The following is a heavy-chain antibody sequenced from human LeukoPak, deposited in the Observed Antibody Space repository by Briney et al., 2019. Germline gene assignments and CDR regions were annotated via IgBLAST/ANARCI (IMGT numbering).Heavy chain of an antibody. CDR1: GGSISSGGYS. CDR3: ARGYYLNWFDP. CDR2: IYHSGST. V-gene: IGHV4-30-2*01. Sequence: SQTLSLTCAVSGGSISSGGYSWSWIRQPPGKGLEWIGYIYHSGSTYYNPSLKSRVTISVDRSKNQFSLKLSSVTAADTAVYYCARGYYLNWFDPWGQGTLVTVSS. D-gene: IGHD3-10*01. J-gene: IGHJ5*02.